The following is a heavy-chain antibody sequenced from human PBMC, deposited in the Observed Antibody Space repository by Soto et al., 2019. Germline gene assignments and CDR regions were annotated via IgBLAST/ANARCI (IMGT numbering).Heavy chain of an antibody. CDR2: INPSGST. J-gene: IGHJ3*01. CDR3: ARGLRYSRSWYGDFDF. D-gene: IGHD6-13*01. V-gene: IGHV4-34*01. CDR1: GGSFSGYY. Sequence: QVQLPQWGAGLLKPSETLSLTCAVYGGSFSGYYWSWIRQPPGKGLEWIGEINPSGSTNYNPSLTSRVTISVDTSKNQFALKVSSVTAADTAVYYCARGLRYSRSWYGDFDFWGQGTMVTVSS.